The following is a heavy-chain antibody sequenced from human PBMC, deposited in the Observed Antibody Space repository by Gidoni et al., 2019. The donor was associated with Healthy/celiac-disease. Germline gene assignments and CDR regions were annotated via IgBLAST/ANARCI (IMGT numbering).Heavy chain of an antibody. Sequence: QVQLVESGGGVVHPGRSLRLSCAASGFTFSSYGMHWVRQGPGKGLAWVAVRWYDGSNKYYADSVKDQFTISRDNSKNTLYLQMNSLRAEDTAVYYCARDPYSSSSSNWFDPWGQGTLVTVSS. D-gene: IGHD6-6*01. J-gene: IGHJ5*02. V-gene: IGHV3-33*01. CDR1: GFTFSSYG. CDR2: RWYDGSNK. CDR3: ARDPYSSSSSNWFDP.